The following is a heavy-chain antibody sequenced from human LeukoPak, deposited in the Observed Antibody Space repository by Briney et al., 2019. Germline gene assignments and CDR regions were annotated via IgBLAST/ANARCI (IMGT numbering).Heavy chain of an antibody. D-gene: IGHD6-19*01. CDR3: AKVMYSSGWYYFDY. Sequence: GGSLRLSCAASGFSFSDYYMSRIRQAPGKGLEWVSYISRSGSTIYYADSVKGRFTISRDNAKNSLYLQMNSLRAEDTAVYYCAKVMYSSGWYYFDYWGQGTLVTVSS. CDR1: GFSFSDYY. J-gene: IGHJ4*02. V-gene: IGHV3-11*01. CDR2: ISRSGSTI.